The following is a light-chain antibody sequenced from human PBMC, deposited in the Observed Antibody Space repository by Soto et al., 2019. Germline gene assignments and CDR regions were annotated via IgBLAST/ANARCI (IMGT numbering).Light chain of an antibody. J-gene: IGKJ1*01. Sequence: EIVLTQSPATLSVSPGERATLSCRASQSVSRNLAWYQQKPGQPPSLLIYGASTTATGIPARFSGGGSGTEFTLTISSLQSEDFAFYFCQQYSNWPETFGQGTKVEVK. V-gene: IGKV3-15*01. CDR2: GAS. CDR1: QSVSRN. CDR3: QQYSNWPET.